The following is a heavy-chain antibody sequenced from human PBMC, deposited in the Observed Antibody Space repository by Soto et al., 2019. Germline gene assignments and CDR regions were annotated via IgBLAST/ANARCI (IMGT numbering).Heavy chain of an antibody. D-gene: IGHD3-10*01. CDR1: GFTFSDYA. CDR2: ISGSGDST. J-gene: IGHJ4*02. V-gene: IGHV3-23*01. Sequence: EVRLLESGGGLVQPGGSLRLSCAASGFTFSDYAMSWVRQAPGKGLEWVSGISGSGDSTHYADSVKGRFTVSRDNSKSMLYLQTNSLRAEDTAIYYCAKALYGGFTYWGQGTLVTVSS. CDR3: AKALYGGFTY.